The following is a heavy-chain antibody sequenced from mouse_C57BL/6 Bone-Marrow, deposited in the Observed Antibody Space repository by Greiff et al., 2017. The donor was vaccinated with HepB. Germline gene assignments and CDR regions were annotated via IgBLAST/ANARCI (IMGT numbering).Heavy chain of an antibody. CDR3: ARGIYDCYYRYYFDY. CDR2: ISDGGSYT. J-gene: IGHJ2*01. CDR1: GFTFSSYA. D-gene: IGHD2-3*01. Sequence: EVKLMESGGGLVKPGGSLKLSCAASGFTFSSYAMSWVRQTPEKRLEWVATISDGGSYTYYPDNVKGRFTISRDNDKNNLYLQMSHLKSEDTAMYYCARGIYDCYYRYYFDYWGQGTTLTVSS. V-gene: IGHV5-4*03.